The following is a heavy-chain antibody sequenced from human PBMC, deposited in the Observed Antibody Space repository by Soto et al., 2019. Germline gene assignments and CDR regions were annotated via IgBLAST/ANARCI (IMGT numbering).Heavy chain of an antibody. D-gene: IGHD3-9*01. CDR3: ARTIRGYYYGMDV. CDR1: GGSISSGGYY. Sequence: QVQLQESGPGLVKPSQTLSLTCTVSGGSISSGGYYWSWIRQHPGKGLEWIGYIYYSGSTYYNPSLKSRVTITVDTSKNQFSLKLSSVTAADTAVYYCARTIRGYYYGMDVWGQGTTVTVSS. J-gene: IGHJ6*02. CDR2: IYYSGST. V-gene: IGHV4-31*03.